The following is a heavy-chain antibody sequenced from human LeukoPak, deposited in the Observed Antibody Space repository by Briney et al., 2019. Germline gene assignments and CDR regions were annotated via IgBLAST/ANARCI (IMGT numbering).Heavy chain of an antibody. D-gene: IGHD1-1*01. CDR3: AKEDFSDHTTGFGP. CDR1: GFTFSSYS. J-gene: IGHJ5*02. CDR2: ISSSSSYI. Sequence: GGPLRLSCAASGFTFSSYSMNWVRQAPGKGLEWVSSISSSSSYIYYADSVKGRFTISRDNAKNSLYLQMNSLRVEDTAVYYCAKEDFSDHTTGFGPWGQGTLVTVSS. V-gene: IGHV3-21*04.